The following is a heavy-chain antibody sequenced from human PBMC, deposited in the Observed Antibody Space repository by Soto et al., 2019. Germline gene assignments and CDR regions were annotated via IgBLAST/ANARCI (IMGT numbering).Heavy chain of an antibody. V-gene: IGHV3-23*01. CDR3: AKDGAESGINFDY. D-gene: IGHD1-26*01. J-gene: IGHJ4*02. CDR2: IREGGAGT. CDR1: GFTFGSYA. Sequence: PGGSLRLSCAASGFTFGSYAMNWVRQAPGKGLEWVSTIREGGAGTYYADSVKGRFTISRDNSKSTLYLQMNSLRAEDTAVYYCAKDGAESGINFDYWGQGTLVTVSS.